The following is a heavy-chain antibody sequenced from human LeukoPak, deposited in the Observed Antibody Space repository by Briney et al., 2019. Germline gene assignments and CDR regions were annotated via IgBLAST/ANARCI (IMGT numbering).Heavy chain of an antibody. Sequence: GGSLRLSCAASGFTFSSYSMNWVRQAPGKGLEWVSYISSSSSTIYYADSVKGRFTISRDNAKNSLYLQMNSLRAEDTAVYYCAKGIIAARQVLRRWGQGTLVTVSS. V-gene: IGHV3-48*01. CDR1: GFTFSSYS. J-gene: IGHJ4*02. CDR2: ISSSSSTI. D-gene: IGHD6-6*01. CDR3: AKGIIAARQVLRR.